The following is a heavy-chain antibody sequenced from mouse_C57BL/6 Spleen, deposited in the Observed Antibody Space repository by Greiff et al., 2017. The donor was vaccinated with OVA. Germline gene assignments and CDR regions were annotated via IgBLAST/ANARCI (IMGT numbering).Heavy chain of an antibody. V-gene: IGHV1-76*01. CDR1: GYTFTDYY. CDR2: IYPGSGNT. CDR3: ARGDGSSYGWYFDV. Sequence: QVQLKQSGAELVRPGASVKLSCKASGYTFTDYYINWVKRRPGQGLEWIARIYPGSGNTYYNEKFKGKATLTAEKSSSTAYMQLSSLTSEDSAVYFCARGDGSSYGWYFDVWGTGTTVTVSS. D-gene: IGHD1-1*01. J-gene: IGHJ1*03.